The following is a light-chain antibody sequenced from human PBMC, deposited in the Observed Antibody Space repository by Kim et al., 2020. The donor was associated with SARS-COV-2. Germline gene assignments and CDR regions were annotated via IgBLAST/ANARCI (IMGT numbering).Light chain of an antibody. V-gene: IGKV3-20*01. Sequence: SPGERAPPSCRASQSVSSIYLAWYQQRPGQAPRLLVYSSSSRATGIPDRFSGSGSGTDFTLTISRLEPEDFAVYYCQQSGSSPWTLGQGTKVDIK. CDR3: QQSGSSPWT. CDR1: QSVSSIY. J-gene: IGKJ1*01. CDR2: SSS.